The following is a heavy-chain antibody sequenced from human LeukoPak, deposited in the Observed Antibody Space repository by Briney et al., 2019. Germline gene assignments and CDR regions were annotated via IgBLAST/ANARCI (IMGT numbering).Heavy chain of an antibody. Sequence: SETLSLTCTVSGGSISSHYWSWLRQPPGKGLEWIGYIYYSGSTNYNPSLKSRVTISVDTSKNQFSLKLSSVTAADTAVYYCARGHDYGDYFDYWGQGTLVTVSS. D-gene: IGHD4-17*01. J-gene: IGHJ4*02. CDR3: ARGHDYGDYFDY. CDR1: GGSISSHY. CDR2: IYYSGST. V-gene: IGHV4-59*11.